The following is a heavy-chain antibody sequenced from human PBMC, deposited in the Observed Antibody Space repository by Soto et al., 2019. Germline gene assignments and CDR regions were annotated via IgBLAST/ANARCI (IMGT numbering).Heavy chain of an antibody. CDR2: IYHSGST. CDR1: GGSISSGGYS. J-gene: IGHJ4*02. CDR3: ASPGEGTDWLQCPYYFDY. V-gene: IGHV4-30-2*01. Sequence: SETLSLTCAVSGGSISSGGYSWSWIRQQPGKGLEWIGYIYHSGSTYYNPSLKSRVTISVDTSKNQFSLKLSSVTAADTAVYYCASPGEGTDWLQCPYYFDYWGQGTLVTVSS. D-gene: IGHD3-9*01.